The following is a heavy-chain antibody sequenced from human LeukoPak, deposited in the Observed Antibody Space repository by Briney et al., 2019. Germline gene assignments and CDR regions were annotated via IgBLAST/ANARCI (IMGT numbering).Heavy chain of an antibody. Sequence: SETLSLTCTVSGGSIRTDGSYWAWLRQPPGKGQEWIGSIYIDGITHYNSSLQSRVTLSIDTSKNHFSLRLTSVTAADTAVFYCARLFTRAWEYRYGMDVWGQGTAVTVSS. V-gene: IGHV4-39*02. J-gene: IGHJ6*02. CDR2: IYIDGIT. CDR1: GGSIRTDGSY. CDR3: ARLFTRAWEYRYGMDV. D-gene: IGHD1-26*01.